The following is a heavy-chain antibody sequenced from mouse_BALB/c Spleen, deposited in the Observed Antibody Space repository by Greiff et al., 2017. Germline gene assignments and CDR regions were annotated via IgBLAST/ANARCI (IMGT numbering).Heavy chain of an antibody. CDR1: GFTFSSYA. V-gene: IGHV5-9-3*01. CDR2: FNSGGSYT. J-gene: IGHJ4*01. Sequence: EVQVVESGGGLVKPGGSLKLSCAASGFTFSSYAMSWVRQTLEKRLEWVATFNSGGSYTYYPDSVMGRFSISRDNAKNTLYLQMSSLGSEDTAMYYCARRRTNYYAMDYWGQGTSVTVSS. CDR3: ARRRTNYYAMDY.